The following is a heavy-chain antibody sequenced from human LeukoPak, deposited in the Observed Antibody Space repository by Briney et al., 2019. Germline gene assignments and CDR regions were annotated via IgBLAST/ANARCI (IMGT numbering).Heavy chain of an antibody. CDR1: GGSISSYY. Sequence: SETLSLTCTVSGGSISSYYWSWIRQPAGKGLEWIGRIYTSGSINYNPSLKSRVTMSVDTSKNQFSLKLSSVTAADTAVYYCARERCSSTSCYSRYYYYMDVWGKGTTVTVSS. CDR2: IYTSGSI. V-gene: IGHV4-4*07. CDR3: ARERCSSTSCYSRYYYYMDV. D-gene: IGHD2-2*01. J-gene: IGHJ6*03.